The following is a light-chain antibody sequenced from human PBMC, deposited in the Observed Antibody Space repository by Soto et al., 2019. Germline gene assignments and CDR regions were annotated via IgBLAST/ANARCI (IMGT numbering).Light chain of an antibody. Sequence: EIVLTQSPATLSLSPGERATLSCSASQSVSSYLAWYQQKPCQAPSLLIYDASNRATGIPARFSGSGSGTDFTLTISSLEPEDFAVYYCQQRSNWPLTFGGGTKVEIK. V-gene: IGKV3-11*01. J-gene: IGKJ4*01. CDR2: DAS. CDR3: QQRSNWPLT. CDR1: QSVSSY.